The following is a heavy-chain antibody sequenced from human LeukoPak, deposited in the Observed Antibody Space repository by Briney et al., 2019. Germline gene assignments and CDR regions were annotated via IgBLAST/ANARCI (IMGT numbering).Heavy chain of an antibody. CDR2: ISYDGSNR. V-gene: IGHV3-30-3*01. D-gene: IGHD3-16*02. CDR3: AKDSTDGVIPREANPPFDY. J-gene: IGHJ4*02. Sequence: GGSLRLSCAASGFTFSNYAMHWVHQAPGKGLEWVAVISYDGSNRYYADSVKGRFTTSRDNSKNTLYLQMNSLRAEDTAVYYCAKDSTDGVIPREANPPFDYWGQGTLVTVSS. CDR1: GFTFSNYA.